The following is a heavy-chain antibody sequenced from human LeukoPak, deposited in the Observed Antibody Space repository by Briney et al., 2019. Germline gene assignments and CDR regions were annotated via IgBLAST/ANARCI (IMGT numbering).Heavy chain of an antibody. CDR2: ISSSSSTI. CDR3: ARGIYGSGTYYPYNY. J-gene: IGHJ4*02. D-gene: IGHD3-10*01. CDR1: GFTFSSYS. Sequence: GGSLRLSCAASGFTFSSYSMNWVRQAPGKGLEWVSYISSSSSTIFYADSVKGRFTISRDNANNSLYLQMNSLRDEDTAVYYCARGIYGSGTYYPYNYWGQGTLVTVSS. V-gene: IGHV3-48*02.